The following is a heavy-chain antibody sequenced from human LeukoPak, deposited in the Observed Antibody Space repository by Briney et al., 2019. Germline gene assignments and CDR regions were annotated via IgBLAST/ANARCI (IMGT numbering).Heavy chain of an antibody. Sequence: SETLSLTCTVSGGSISSGGYYWSWIRQHPGKGLEWIGYIYYSGSTYYNPSLKSRVTISVDTSKNQFSLKPSSVTAADTAVYYCARDSGYSYGLNWFDPWGQGTLVTVSS. D-gene: IGHD5-18*01. J-gene: IGHJ5*02. CDR1: GGSISSGGYY. V-gene: IGHV4-31*03. CDR2: IYYSGST. CDR3: ARDSGYSYGLNWFDP.